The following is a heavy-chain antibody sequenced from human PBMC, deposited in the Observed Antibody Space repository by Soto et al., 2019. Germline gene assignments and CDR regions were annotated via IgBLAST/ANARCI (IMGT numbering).Heavy chain of an antibody. J-gene: IGHJ4*02. CDR3: ARGGDAFNFRDF. CDR2: INPNTGGR. V-gene: IGHV1-2*04. Sequence: QLVQSGAEMKRPGASVKVSCKASGYTFTDYHLHWVRQAPGHGLEWMGWINPNTGGRVYAEKFEDWVTMTTDTSITTAYLELARLKSDDTSIYYCARGGDAFNFRDFWGQGTLVTVSS. D-gene: IGHD1-1*01. CDR1: GYTFTDYH.